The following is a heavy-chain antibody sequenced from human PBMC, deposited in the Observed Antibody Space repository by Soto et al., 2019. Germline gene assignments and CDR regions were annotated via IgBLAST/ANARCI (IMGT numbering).Heavy chain of an antibody. V-gene: IGHV3-23*01. CDR1: GFTFSSYA. J-gene: IGHJ4*02. CDR3: AHFERYSYANFDY. CDR2: ISGSGGST. Sequence: GGSLRLSCAASGFTFSSYAMSWVRQAPGTGLEWVSAISGSGGSTYYADSVKGRFTVSRDNSKNTLYLQMNSLRAEDTAVYYCAHFERYSYANFDYWGQGTLVTVSS. D-gene: IGHD5-18*01.